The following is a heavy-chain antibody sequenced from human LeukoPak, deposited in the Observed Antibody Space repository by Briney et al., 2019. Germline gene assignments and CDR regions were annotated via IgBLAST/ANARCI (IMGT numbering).Heavy chain of an antibody. Sequence: SETLSLTCTVSGGSISSYYWSWIRQPPGKGLEWIGYIYTGGSTNYNPSRKSRVTISVDTSKNQFSLKLSSVTAADAAVYYCARAGYSYGTGYYFDYWGQGALVTVSS. CDR2: IYTGGST. CDR3: ARAGYSYGTGYYFDY. CDR1: GGSISSYY. D-gene: IGHD5-18*01. J-gene: IGHJ4*02. V-gene: IGHV4-4*09.